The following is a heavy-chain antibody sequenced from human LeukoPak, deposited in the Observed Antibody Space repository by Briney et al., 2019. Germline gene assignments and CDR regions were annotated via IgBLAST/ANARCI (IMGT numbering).Heavy chain of an antibody. D-gene: IGHD3-22*01. Sequence: GGSLRLSCAASGFTFSSYSMNWVRQAPGKGLEWVSSISSSSSYIYYADSVKGRFTISRDNAKNSLYLQMNSLRAEDTAVYYCARDYRFLGTYYYDSSGYYWADWYFNLWGRGTLVTVSS. CDR1: GFTFSSYS. J-gene: IGHJ2*01. CDR2: ISSSSSYI. CDR3: ARDYRFLGTYYYDSSGYYWADWYFNL. V-gene: IGHV3-21*01.